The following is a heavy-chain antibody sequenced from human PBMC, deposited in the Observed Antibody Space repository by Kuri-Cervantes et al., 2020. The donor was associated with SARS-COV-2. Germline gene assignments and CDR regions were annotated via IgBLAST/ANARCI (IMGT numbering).Heavy chain of an antibody. D-gene: IGHD3-10*01. J-gene: IGHJ3*02. CDR3: AGDGSPYLLNPNDAFDI. CDR1: GYTFTSYD. V-gene: IGHV1-8*01. Sequence: ASVKVSCKASGYTFTSYDINWVRQATGQGLEWMGWMNPNSGNTGYAQKFQGRVTMTRNTSISTAYMELSSLRSEDTAVYYCAGDGSPYLLNPNDAFDIWGQGTMVTVSS. CDR2: MNPNSGNT.